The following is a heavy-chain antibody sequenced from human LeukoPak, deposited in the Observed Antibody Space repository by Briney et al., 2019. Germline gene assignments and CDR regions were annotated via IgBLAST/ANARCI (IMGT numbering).Heavy chain of an antibody. Sequence: PSETLSLTCTVSGGSISSYYWSWIRQPPGKGLEWIGFISYSGSANYNASFKSRVPISVDASTNKSSLMLRTVLAADAAVSYCGSWMVGGWVDIWGQGTMVTVSS. CDR2: ISYSGSA. V-gene: IGHV4-59*08. CDR1: GGSISSYY. CDR3: GSWMVGGWVDI. D-gene: IGHD3-10*01. J-gene: IGHJ3*02.